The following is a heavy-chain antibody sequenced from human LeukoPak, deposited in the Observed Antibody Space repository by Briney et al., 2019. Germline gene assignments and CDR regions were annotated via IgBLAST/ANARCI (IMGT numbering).Heavy chain of an antibody. J-gene: IGHJ3*02. CDR2: IYTSGST. V-gene: IGHV4-4*07. D-gene: IGHD4-17*01. CDR3: ARAYGDYFNLDAFDI. CDR1: GGSISSYY. Sequence: SETLSLTCTVSGGSISSYYWSWIRQPAGKGLEWIGRIYTSGSTSYNPSLKSRVIMSVDTSKNQFSLKLSSVTAADTAVYYCARAYGDYFNLDAFDIWGQGTMVTVSS.